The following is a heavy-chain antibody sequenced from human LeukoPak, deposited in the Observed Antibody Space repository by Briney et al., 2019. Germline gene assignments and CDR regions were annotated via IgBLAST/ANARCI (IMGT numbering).Heavy chain of an antibody. Sequence: GGSLRLSXAASGFTFNNYGLHWVCQAPGKGLEWVTFIPYDGSDKFYADSVKGRFTISRDNSKNTLYLQMNSLRAEDTALYYCARLLGYYFDFWGQGTLVTVSS. CDR3: ARLLGYYFDF. CDR1: GFTFNNYG. CDR2: IPYDGSDK. V-gene: IGHV3-30*03. D-gene: IGHD3-10*01. J-gene: IGHJ4*02.